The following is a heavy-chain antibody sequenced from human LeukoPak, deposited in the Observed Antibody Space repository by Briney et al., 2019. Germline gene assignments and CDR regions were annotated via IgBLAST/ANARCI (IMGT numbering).Heavy chain of an antibody. CDR1: GYTFTSYD. D-gene: IGHD3-9*01. Sequence: ASVKVSCKASGYTFTSYDINWVRQATGQGLEWMGWMSPNSGNTGYAQKFQGRVTMTRNTSISTAYMELGSLRSEDTAVYYCARRSYYDILTGYYRDAFDIWGQGTMVTVSS. V-gene: IGHV1-8*01. J-gene: IGHJ3*02. CDR2: MSPNSGNT. CDR3: ARRSYYDILTGYYRDAFDI.